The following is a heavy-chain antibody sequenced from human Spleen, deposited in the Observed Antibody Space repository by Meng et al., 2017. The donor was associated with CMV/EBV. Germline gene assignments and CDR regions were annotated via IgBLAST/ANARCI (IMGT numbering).Heavy chain of an antibody. CDR2: IFYSGST. V-gene: IGHV4-61*01. CDR3: ARAPIDRGHGIDY. Sequence: SETLSLTCTVSGGSVSSRSYYWSWIRQPPGKGLEWIGYIFYSGSTNSNPSLKSRVTISVDTSKNQFSLNLKSLSAADTAVYYCARAPIDRGHGIDYWGQGTLVTVSS. D-gene: IGHD1-14*01. J-gene: IGHJ4*02. CDR1: GGSVSSRSYY.